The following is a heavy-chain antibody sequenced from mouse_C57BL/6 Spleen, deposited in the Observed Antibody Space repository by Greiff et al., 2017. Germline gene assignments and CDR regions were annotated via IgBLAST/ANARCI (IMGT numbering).Heavy chain of an antibody. CDR1: GFTFSSYA. J-gene: IGHJ2*01. CDR2: ISDGGSYT. CDR3: ARDRGSGYGDY. V-gene: IGHV5-4*01. D-gene: IGHD3-2*02. Sequence: EVKLVESGGGLVKPGGSLKLSCAASGFTFSSYAMSWVRQTPEKRLEWVATISDGGSYTYYPDNVKGRFTISRDNAKNNLYLQMSHLKSEDTAMYYCARDRGSGYGDYWGQGTTLTVSS.